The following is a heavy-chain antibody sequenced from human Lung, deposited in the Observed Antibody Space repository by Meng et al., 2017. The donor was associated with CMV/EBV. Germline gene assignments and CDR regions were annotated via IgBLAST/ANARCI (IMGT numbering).Heavy chain of an antibody. CDR2: INPNSGGT. CDR3: ARGLGDYCSTTSCSYGVDV. CDR1: GYTFSGYY. J-gene: IGHJ6*02. Sequence: ASVXVSXKASGYTFSGYYIHWVRQAPGQGLEWMGWINPNSGGTNYAQKFQGRVTMTRDTSISTAYMDLSRLKSDDTAVYYCARGLGDYCSTTSCSYGVDVWXQGTTVTVSS. D-gene: IGHD2-2*01. V-gene: IGHV1-2*02.